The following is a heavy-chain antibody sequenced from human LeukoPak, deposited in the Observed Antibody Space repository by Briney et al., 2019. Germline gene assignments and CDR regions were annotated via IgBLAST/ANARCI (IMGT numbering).Heavy chain of an antibody. CDR1: GFTLSSYN. D-gene: IGHD3-16*02. V-gene: IGHV3-21*01. CDR3: ARDLMGYNYFYMDV. CDR2: ISSSSSYI. J-gene: IGHJ6*03. Sequence: PGGSLRLSCAASGFTLSSYNMNWVRQAPGKGLEGVSSISSSSSYIYYADSVKGRFTISRDNAKNSLSLQMNSLRAEDTAVYYCARDLMGYNYFYMDVWGKGTTVTVSS.